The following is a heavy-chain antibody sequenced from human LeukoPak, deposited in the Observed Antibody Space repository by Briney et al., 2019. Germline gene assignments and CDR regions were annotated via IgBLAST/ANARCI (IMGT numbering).Heavy chain of an antibody. CDR1: GGSISSGSYC. V-gene: IGHV4-61*02. CDR2: IYTSGST. D-gene: IGHD3-22*01. CDR3: ARETVGIVVVQSEDYYYMDV. J-gene: IGHJ6*03. Sequence: SEALSLTCTVSGGSISSGSYCWSWIRQPAGKGLEWIGRIYTSGSTNYNPSLKSRVTISVDTSKNQFSLKLSSVTAADTAVYYCARETVGIVVVQSEDYYYMDVWGKGTTVTVSS.